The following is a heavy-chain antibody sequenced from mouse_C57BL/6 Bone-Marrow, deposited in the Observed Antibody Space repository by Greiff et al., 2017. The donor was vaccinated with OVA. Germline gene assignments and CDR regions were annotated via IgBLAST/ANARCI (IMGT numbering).Heavy chain of an antibody. V-gene: IGHV1-20*01. CDR2: INPYNGDT. CDR3: ARWLLPYFDY. CDR1: GYSFTGYF. J-gene: IGHJ2*01. D-gene: IGHD2-3*01. Sequence: LMEPGDSVKISCKASGYSFTGYFMNWVMQSHGKSLEWIGRINPYNGDTFYNQKFKGKATLTVDKSSSTAHMELRSLTSEDSAVYYCARWLLPYFDYWGQGTTLTVSS.